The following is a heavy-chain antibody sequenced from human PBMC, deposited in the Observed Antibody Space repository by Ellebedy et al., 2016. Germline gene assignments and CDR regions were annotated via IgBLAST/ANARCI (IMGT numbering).Heavy chain of an antibody. J-gene: IGHJ4*02. D-gene: IGHD6-19*01. CDR3: AKCRHSTGCLLDS. CDR1: GLNFANAW. V-gene: IGHV3-23*01. Sequence: GESLKISCAASGLNFANAWMNWVRQAPGKGLEWVSTISSAGSPNYADSVRGRFTISRDSSKDTLYLEMDSLRADDTAIYYCAKCRHSTGCLLDSWGQGTLVTVSS. CDR2: ISSAGSP.